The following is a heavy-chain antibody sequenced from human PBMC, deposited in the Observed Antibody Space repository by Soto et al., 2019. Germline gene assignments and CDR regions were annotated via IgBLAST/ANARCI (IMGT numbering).Heavy chain of an antibody. CDR1: GFTFSDYY. D-gene: IGHD5-12*01. CDR3: AREVATIAGYYYGMDV. J-gene: IGHJ6*02. V-gene: IGHV3-11*05. CDR2: ISSSSSYT. Sequence: QVQLVESGGGLVKPGGSLRLSCAASGFTFSDYYMSWIRQAPGKGLEWVSYISSSSSYTNYADSVKGRFTISRDNAKNSLYLQMNSLRAEVTAVYYCAREVATIAGYYYGMDVWGQGTTVTVSS.